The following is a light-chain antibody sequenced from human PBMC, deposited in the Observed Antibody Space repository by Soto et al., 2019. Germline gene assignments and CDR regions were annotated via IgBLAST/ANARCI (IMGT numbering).Light chain of an antibody. Sequence: EIVLTQSPGTLSLSPGERVTLSCRASQSISSNYLAWYQQKPGQAPRLLIYGASTRVTGIPDRFSGSGSGTDFTLTISRLEPEDSAVYYCQQYGSSPTWTFGQGTKVEIK. CDR2: GAS. CDR3: QQYGSSPTWT. CDR1: QSISSNY. J-gene: IGKJ1*01. V-gene: IGKV3-20*01.